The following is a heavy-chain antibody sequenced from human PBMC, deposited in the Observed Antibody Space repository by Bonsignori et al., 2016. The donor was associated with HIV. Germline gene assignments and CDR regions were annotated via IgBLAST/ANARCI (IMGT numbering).Heavy chain of an antibody. V-gene: IGHV3-21*01. CDR2: ISSSSSYI. Sequence: WIRQPPGKGLEWVSSISSSSSYIYYADSVKGRFTISRDNAKNSLYLQMNSLRAEDTAVYYCAREVLRFWSGYYSAHFDYWGQGTLVTVSS. J-gene: IGHJ4*02. CDR3: AREVLRFWSGYYSAHFDY. D-gene: IGHD3-3*01.